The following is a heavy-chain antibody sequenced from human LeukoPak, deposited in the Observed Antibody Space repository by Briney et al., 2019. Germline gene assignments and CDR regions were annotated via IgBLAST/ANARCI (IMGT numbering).Heavy chain of an antibody. D-gene: IGHD3-10*01. J-gene: IGHJ3*02. CDR2: MNPNSGNT. V-gene: IGHV1-8*01. CDR3: ARGRVLLWFGAQREDAFDI. CDR1: GYTFTSYD. Sequence: GASVKVSCKASGYTFTSYDINWVRQATGQGLEWMGWMNPNSGNTGYAQKFQGRVTMTRNTSISTAYMELSSLRPEDTAVYYCARGRVLLWFGAQREDAFDIWGQGTMVTVSS.